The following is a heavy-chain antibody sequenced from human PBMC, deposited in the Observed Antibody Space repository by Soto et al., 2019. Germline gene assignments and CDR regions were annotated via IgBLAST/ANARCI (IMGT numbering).Heavy chain of an antibody. CDR2: ISSSSYI. Sequence: GSLRLSCAASGFTFSSYSMNWVRQAPGKGLEWVSSISSSSYIYYADSVKGRFTISRDNAKNSLYLQMNSLRAEDTAVYYCARARGDYSTNYYYGMDVWGQGTTVTVSS. V-gene: IGHV3-21*01. CDR1: GFTFSSYS. CDR3: ARARGDYSTNYYYGMDV. J-gene: IGHJ6*02. D-gene: IGHD2-15*01.